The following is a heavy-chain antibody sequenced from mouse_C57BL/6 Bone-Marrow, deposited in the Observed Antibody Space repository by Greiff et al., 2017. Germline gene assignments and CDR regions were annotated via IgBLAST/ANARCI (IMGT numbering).Heavy chain of an antibody. CDR2: ISYDGSN. J-gene: IGHJ2*01. CDR1: GYSITSGYY. V-gene: IGHV3-6*01. CDR3: ARGGIYYYGSSY. D-gene: IGHD1-1*01. Sequence: EVKLLESGPGLVKPSQCLSLTCSVTGYSITSGYYWNWIRQFPGNKLEWMGYISYDGSNNYNPSLKNRISITRDTSKNQFFLKLNSVTTEDTATYYCARGGIYYYGSSYWGQGTTLTVSS.